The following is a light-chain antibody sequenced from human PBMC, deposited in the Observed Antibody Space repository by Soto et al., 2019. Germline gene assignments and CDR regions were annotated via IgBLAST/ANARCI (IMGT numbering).Light chain of an antibody. Sequence: LVITPFPVTVSLSSGARATLSCRSSPNTSVSLAWYQQQPGQGPRLLIXGKSTRGGGVPSRFTGSRSGRELTLTIISLHPDYFTKYYCQHYNGYTTWTFGQGTKVDI. CDR2: GKS. CDR1: PNTSVS. CDR3: QHYNGYTTWT. J-gene: IGKJ1*01. V-gene: IGKV3-15*01.